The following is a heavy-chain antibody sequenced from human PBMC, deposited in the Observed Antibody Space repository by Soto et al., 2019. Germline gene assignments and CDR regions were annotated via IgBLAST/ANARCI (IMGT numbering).Heavy chain of an antibody. CDR3: AILGGERGYCSGGSCPFHY. Sequence: QVQLVQSGAEVKKPGASVKVSCKASGYTFTGYYMHWVRQAPGQGLEWMGWINPNSGGTNYAQKFQGWVTITRDTSISTAYMELSRLRSDDTAVYYCAILGGERGYCSGGSCPFHYWGQGTLVTVSS. V-gene: IGHV1-2*04. J-gene: IGHJ4*02. D-gene: IGHD2-15*01. CDR2: INPNSGGT. CDR1: GYTFTGYY.